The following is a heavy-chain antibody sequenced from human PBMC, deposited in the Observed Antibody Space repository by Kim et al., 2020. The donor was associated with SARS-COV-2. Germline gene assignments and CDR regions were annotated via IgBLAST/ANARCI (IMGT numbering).Heavy chain of an antibody. CDR3: AGGRKVYLYDVVSQILYFDS. J-gene: IGHJ4*02. CDR1: GGSFSSSY. D-gene: IGHD2-21*01. Sequence: SETLSLTCAVSGGSFSSSYWTWIRQTPGKGLEWIGEISHRGNTNYNPSLKTRVTASVDTSKNQFSLKMSSVTAADTAMYYCAGGRKVYLYDVVSQILYFDSWGQGSQVTLSS. V-gene: IGHV4-34*01. CDR2: ISHRGNT.